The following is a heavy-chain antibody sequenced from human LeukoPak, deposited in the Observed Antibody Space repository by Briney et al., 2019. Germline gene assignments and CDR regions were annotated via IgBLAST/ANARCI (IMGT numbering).Heavy chain of an antibody. D-gene: IGHD6-19*01. CDR2: IYYSGST. CDR3: ARYDVGWYYFDY. CDR1: GGSISSSSYY. J-gene: IGHJ4*02. Sequence: SETLSLTCTVSGGSISSSSYYWGWIRQPPGKGLEWIGSIYYSGSTYYNPSLKSRVTISVDTSKNQFSLKLSSVTAADTAVYYCARYDVGWYYFDYWGQGTLVTVSS. V-gene: IGHV4-39*07.